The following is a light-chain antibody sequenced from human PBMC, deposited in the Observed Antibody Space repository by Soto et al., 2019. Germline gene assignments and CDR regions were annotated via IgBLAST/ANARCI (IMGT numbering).Light chain of an antibody. Sequence: TQSLATLSLTPGERATLSCRASENVRTFVDWYQQKPGQAPRLLIYGASTRATGIPARFSGSGSGTEFTLTISSLQSEDFAVYYCQQYNNWLWTFGQGTTV. CDR2: GAS. V-gene: IGKV3-15*01. CDR1: ENVRTF. CDR3: QQYNNWLWT. J-gene: IGKJ1*01.